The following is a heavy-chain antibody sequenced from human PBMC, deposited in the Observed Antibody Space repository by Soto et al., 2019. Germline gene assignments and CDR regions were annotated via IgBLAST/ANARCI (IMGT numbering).Heavy chain of an antibody. D-gene: IGHD3-9*01. CDR2: IYYSGST. J-gene: IGHJ5*02. V-gene: IGHV4-31*03. Sequence: SETLSLTCTVSGGSISSGGYYWSWIRQHPGKGLEWIGYIYYSGSTYYNPSLKSRVTISVDTSKNQFSLKLSSVTAADTAVYYCARDMGSYDILTGYYWRSRWFDPWGQGTFLSVYS. CDR3: ARDMGSYDILTGYYWRSRWFDP. CDR1: GGSISSGGYY.